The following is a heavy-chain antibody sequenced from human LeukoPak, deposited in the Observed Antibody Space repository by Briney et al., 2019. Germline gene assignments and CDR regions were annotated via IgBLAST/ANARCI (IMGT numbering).Heavy chain of an antibody. Sequence: SETLSLNCAVSGYSISSGYYWAWIRQPPGKGLEWIGRVYYSGTTYHNPSLKSRVTILVDTSKSQFSLNLSSVTAADTAVYYCARQGYCSSVSCFNWFDPWGQGTLVIVSS. V-gene: IGHV4-38-2*01. J-gene: IGHJ5*02. CDR1: GYSISSGYY. D-gene: IGHD2-2*01. CDR3: ARQGYCSSVSCFNWFDP. CDR2: VYYSGTT.